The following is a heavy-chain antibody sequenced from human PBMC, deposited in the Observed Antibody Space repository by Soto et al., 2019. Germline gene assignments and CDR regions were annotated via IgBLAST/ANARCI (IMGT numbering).Heavy chain of an antibody. CDR2: IFTTGTT. J-gene: IGHJ4*02. CDR3: AKEYGSTWIDH. CDR1: GFAVSSFY. V-gene: IGHV3-66*03. Sequence: GGSLRLSCAASGFAVSSFYMNWVRQAPGKGLEWVSVIFTTGTTYYADSVKGRFTISRDDSKNTLYLQLNSLRDEDTAVYYCAKEYGSTWIDHWGQGTPVTVSS. D-gene: IGHD6-13*01.